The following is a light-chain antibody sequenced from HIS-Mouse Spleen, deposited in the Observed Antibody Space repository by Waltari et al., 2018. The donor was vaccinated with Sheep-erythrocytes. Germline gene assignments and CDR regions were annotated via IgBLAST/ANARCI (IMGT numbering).Light chain of an antibody. Sequence: QSALTQPRSVSGSPGQSVTISCTGTSSDVGDYNYVSWYQQHPGKAPKSMIYDVSKRPSGFPVLLSGSKAGNTASLTISGLQAEDEADYYCCSYAGSYNHVFATGTKVTVL. CDR1: SSDVGDYNY. CDR2: DVS. J-gene: IGLJ1*01. CDR3: CSYAGSYNHV. V-gene: IGLV2-11*01.